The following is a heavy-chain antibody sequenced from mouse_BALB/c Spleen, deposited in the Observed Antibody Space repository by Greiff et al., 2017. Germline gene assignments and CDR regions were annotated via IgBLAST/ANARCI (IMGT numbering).Heavy chain of an antibody. D-gene: IGHD6-2*01. Sequence: EVQLVESGGGLVKPGGSLKLSCAASGFTFSSYAMSWVRQTPEKRLEWVASISSGGSTYYPDSVKGRFTISRDNARNILYLQMSSLRSEDTAMYYCARGNLSPDYWGQGTTLTVSS. CDR1: GFTFSSYA. CDR2: ISSGGST. V-gene: IGHV5-6-5*01. J-gene: IGHJ2*01. CDR3: ARGNLSPDY.